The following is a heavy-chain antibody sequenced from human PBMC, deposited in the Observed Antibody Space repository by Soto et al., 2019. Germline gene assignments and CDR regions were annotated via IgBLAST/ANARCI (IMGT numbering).Heavy chain of an antibody. CDR1: GGTFSSYT. V-gene: IGHV1-69*08. CDR3: ARDQRPGRVLVGWFDP. J-gene: IGHJ5*02. CDR2: IIPILGIA. D-gene: IGHD3-3*02. Sequence: QVQLVQSGAEVKKPGSSVKVSCKASGGTFSSYTISWVRQAPGQGLEWMGRIIPILGIANYAQKFQGRVTITADKSKSTAYMELSRLRSEDTAVYYCARDQRPGRVLVGWFDPWGQGTLVTVSS.